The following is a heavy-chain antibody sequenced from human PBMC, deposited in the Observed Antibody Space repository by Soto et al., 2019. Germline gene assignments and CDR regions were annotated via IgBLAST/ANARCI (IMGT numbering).Heavy chain of an antibody. CDR3: ARGRGYGYVY. J-gene: IGHJ4*02. CDR2: IKEDGSEK. CDR1: GFTFSSYW. Sequence: GGSLRLSCAASGFTFSSYWMSWVRRAPGKGLEWVANIKEDGSEKFYVDSVKGRFTISRDNAKNSLYLQMNSLRAEDTAVYYCARGRGYGYVYWGQGTLVTVSS. D-gene: IGHD5-18*01. V-gene: IGHV3-7*04.